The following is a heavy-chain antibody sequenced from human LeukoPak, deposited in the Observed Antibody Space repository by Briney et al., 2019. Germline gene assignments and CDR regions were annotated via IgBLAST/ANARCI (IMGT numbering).Heavy chain of an antibody. Sequence: SQTLSLICSVSGGSISSGDDYCRWIRQPPGKGLEWIGYIYYSGSTYYNPSLKSRLPLSVDTSKNQFSLKLSSVTAADTAVYYCARNLVPAAFDYWGQGTLVTVSS. CDR1: GGSISSGDDY. CDR2: IYYSGST. J-gene: IGHJ4*02. D-gene: IGHD2-2*01. CDR3: ARNLVPAAFDY. V-gene: IGHV4-30-4*08.